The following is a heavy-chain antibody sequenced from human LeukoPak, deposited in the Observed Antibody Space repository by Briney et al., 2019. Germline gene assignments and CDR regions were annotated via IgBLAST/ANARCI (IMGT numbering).Heavy chain of an antibody. J-gene: IGHJ4*02. D-gene: IGHD3-9*01. CDR1: GFTFSSYS. CDR2: ITSSSSYI. Sequence: GGSLRLSCAASGFTFSSYSMNWVRQAPGKGLEWVSSITSSSSYIYYADSVKGRCTISRDNANNSLYLQMNSLRAEDTAVYYCARERDLTGYYNVLSGYWGQGTLVTVSS. V-gene: IGHV3-21*01. CDR3: ARERDLTGYYNVLSGY.